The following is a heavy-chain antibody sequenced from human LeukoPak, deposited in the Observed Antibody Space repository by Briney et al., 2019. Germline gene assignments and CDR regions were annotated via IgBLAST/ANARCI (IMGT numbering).Heavy chain of an antibody. CDR3: ATASGYDYDYYYMDV. J-gene: IGHJ6*03. D-gene: IGHD5-12*01. CDR1: GYTLTELS. Sequence: GASVKVSCKVSGYTLTELSMHWVRQAPGKGLEWMGGFDPEEGETIYAQKFQGRVTMTEDTSTDTAYMELSSLRSEDTAVYYCATASGYDYDYYYMDVWGKGTTVTVSS. CDR2: FDPEEGET. V-gene: IGHV1-24*01.